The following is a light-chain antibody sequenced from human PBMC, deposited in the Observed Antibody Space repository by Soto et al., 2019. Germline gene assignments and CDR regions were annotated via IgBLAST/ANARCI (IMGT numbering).Light chain of an antibody. CDR3: QQYYNLPLT. Sequence: ELVMTQSPATLSVSPGERATLSCRASQSFSSNVAWYQQKPGQAPRLLIYGTSTRVTGIPARFSGSGSGTEFTLTISSLQSEDFAVYYCQQYYNLPLTLVGGSKVDIK. CDR2: GTS. V-gene: IGKV3-15*01. CDR1: QSFSSN. J-gene: IGKJ4*01.